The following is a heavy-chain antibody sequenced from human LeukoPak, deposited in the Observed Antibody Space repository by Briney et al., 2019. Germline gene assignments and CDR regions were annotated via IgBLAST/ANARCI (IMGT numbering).Heavy chain of an antibody. CDR3: AKDPGSFDY. CDR1: GFTFSRYP. CDR2: ISGSGGSK. Sequence: GGSLTLSCPASGFTFSRYPMSWVRQAPGKGLEWVSAISGSGGSKYYADDAKGRFTIYRDNSKNTLYLQINSLRAEDTAVYYCAKDPGSFDYWGQGTLVTVSS. J-gene: IGHJ4*02. V-gene: IGHV3-23*01. D-gene: IGHD3-10*01.